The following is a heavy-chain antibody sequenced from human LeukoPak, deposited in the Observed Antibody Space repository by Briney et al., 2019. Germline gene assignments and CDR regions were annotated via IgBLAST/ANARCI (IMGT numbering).Heavy chain of an antibody. J-gene: IGHJ4*02. D-gene: IGHD4-17*01. CDR1: GYTFTSYD. CDR2: MNPNSGNT. V-gene: IGHV1-8*01. Sequence: ASVKVSCKASGYTFTSYDNNWVRQATGQGLEWMGWMNPNSGNTGYAQKFQGRVTMTRNTSISTAYMELSSLRSEDTAVYYCARDHTLRGTVTTGGYWGQGTLVTVSS. CDR3: ARDHTLRGTVTTGGY.